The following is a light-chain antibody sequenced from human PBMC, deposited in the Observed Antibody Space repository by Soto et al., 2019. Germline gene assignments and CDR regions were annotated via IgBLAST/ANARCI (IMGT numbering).Light chain of an antibody. J-gene: IGLJ2*01. CDR3: SSYTSSSTLV. CDR1: SSDVGGYNY. V-gene: IGLV2-14*01. CDR2: DVS. Sequence: QSVLTQPASVSGSPGQSITISCTGTSSDVGGYNYVSWYQQHPGKAPKLMIYDVSNRPSGVSNRFSGSKSGNTASLTISGLQADDEADYYFSSYTSSSTLVFGGGTKLTVL.